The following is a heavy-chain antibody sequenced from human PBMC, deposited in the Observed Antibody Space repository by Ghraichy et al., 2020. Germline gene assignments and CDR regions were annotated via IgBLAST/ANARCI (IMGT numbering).Heavy chain of an antibody. V-gene: IGHV3-9*01. Sequence: LSLTCAASGFTFDDYAMHWVRQAPGKGLEWVSGISWNSGSIGYADSVKGRFTISRDNAKNSLYLQMNSLRAEDTALYYCAKGRHYYDSSGYSGWFDPWGQGTLVTVSS. CDR3: AKGRHYYDSSGYSGWFDP. J-gene: IGHJ5*02. D-gene: IGHD3-22*01. CDR2: ISWNSGSI. CDR1: GFTFDDYA.